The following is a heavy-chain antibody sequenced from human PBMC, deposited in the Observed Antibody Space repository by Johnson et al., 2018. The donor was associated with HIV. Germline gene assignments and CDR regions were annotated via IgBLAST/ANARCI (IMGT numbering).Heavy chain of an antibody. CDR1: GFTFSSYA. CDR3: ARGSGVLTGGDSDAFDI. V-gene: IGHV3-23*04. J-gene: IGHJ3*02. CDR2: ISGSGGST. Sequence: VLLVESGGGVVQPGGSLRLSCAASGFTFSSYAMSWVRQAPGKGLEWVSAISGSGGSTYYADSVKGRFTISRDNSKNTLYLQMNSLRAGDTAVYYCARGSGVLTGGDSDAFDIWGQGTMVTVSS. D-gene: IGHD4-17*01.